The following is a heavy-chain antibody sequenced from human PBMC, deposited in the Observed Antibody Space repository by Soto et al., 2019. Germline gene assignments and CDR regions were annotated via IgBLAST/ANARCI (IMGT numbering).Heavy chain of an antibody. CDR3: ARGLITGSHYSGGWYYFDS. Sequence: QVQLQQSGAGLLKPSETLSLTCAVYGESFSGYIWTWIRQTPGKGLQWIGQINHIGSASNNPSLKSRVTISVHTSNSQFSLELSSVTAADTAVYYCARGLITGSHYSGGWYYFDSWGQGTQVTVSS. J-gene: IGHJ4*02. CDR2: INHIGSA. D-gene: IGHD6-19*01. V-gene: IGHV4-34*01. CDR1: GESFSGYI.